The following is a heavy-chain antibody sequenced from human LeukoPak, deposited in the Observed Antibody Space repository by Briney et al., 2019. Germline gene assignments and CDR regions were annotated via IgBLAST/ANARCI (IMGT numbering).Heavy chain of an antibody. CDR3: ARLKDYYGSGLTPHFDY. D-gene: IGHD3-10*01. J-gene: IGHJ4*02. CDR2: IYPGDSDT. CDR1: GYSSTNYW. Sequence: HGESLKISCKGSGYSSTNYWIGWVRQMPGKGLEWMGIIYPGDSDTRYSPSFQGQVTISADKSISTAYLQWSSLKASDTAMYYCARLKDYYGSGLTPHFDYWGQGTLVTVSS. V-gene: IGHV5-51*01.